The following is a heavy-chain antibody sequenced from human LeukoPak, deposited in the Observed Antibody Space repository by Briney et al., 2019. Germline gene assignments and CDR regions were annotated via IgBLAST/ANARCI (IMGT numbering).Heavy chain of an antibody. V-gene: IGHV3-23*01. D-gene: IGHD2-15*01. Sequence: PGGSLRLSCAAFGFTFSSYAMSWVRQAPGKGLEWVSAISGSGGSTYYADSVKGRFTISRDNSKNTLYLQMNSLRAEDTAVYYCAGSNEVTDDAFDIWGQGTMVTVSS. CDR2: ISGSGGST. CDR1: GFTFSSYA. J-gene: IGHJ3*02. CDR3: AGSNEVTDDAFDI.